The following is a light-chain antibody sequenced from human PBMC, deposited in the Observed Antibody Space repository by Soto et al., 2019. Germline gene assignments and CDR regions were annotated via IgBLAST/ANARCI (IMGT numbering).Light chain of an antibody. V-gene: IGKV3-20*01. Sequence: PGERATLSCRASQSISSSYLAWYQQKPGQAPRLLIYAASSRATGIPDRFSGSGSGTDFTLTISRLEPEDFAVYYCQQYVSSSYTFGQGTQLEIK. J-gene: IGKJ2*01. CDR2: AAS. CDR3: QQYVSSSYT. CDR1: QSISSSY.